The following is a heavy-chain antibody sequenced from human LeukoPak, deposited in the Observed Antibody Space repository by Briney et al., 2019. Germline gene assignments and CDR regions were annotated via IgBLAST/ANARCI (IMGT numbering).Heavy chain of an antibody. D-gene: IGHD3-22*01. J-gene: IGHJ4*02. V-gene: IGHV1-2*02. CDR1: GYTFTGYY. CDR3: ARYYYYDSSGYYPLDDY. Sequence: GASVKVSCKASGYTFTGYYMHWVRQAPGQGLEWMGWINPNSGGTNYAQKFQGRVTMTRDTSISTAYMELSRLRSDDTAVYYCARYYYYDSSGYYPLDDYWGQGTLVTVSS. CDR2: INPNSGGT.